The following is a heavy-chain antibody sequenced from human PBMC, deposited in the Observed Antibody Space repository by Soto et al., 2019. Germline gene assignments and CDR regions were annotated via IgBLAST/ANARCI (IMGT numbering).Heavy chain of an antibody. Sequence: ASVKVSCKASGYTFTGYYMHWVRQAPGQGLEWMGWINPNSGGTNYAQKFQGWVTMTRDTSISTAYMELSRLRSDDTAVCYCARSLIITGTIGAYYYYGMDVWGQGTTVTVSS. CDR2: INPNSGGT. CDR3: ARSLIITGTIGAYYYYGMDV. CDR1: GYTFTGYY. V-gene: IGHV1-2*04. D-gene: IGHD1-7*01. J-gene: IGHJ6*02.